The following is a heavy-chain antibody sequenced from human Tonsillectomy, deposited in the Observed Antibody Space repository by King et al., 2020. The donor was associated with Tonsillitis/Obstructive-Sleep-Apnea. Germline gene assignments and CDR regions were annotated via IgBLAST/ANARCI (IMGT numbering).Heavy chain of an antibody. CDR3: AKVTPGMEFLWEVPFDY. CDR1: GFTFSSYA. D-gene: IGHD1-26*01. CDR2: ISVSGGST. V-gene: IGHV3-23*01. Sequence: VQLLESGGGLVQPGGSLRLSCAASGFTFSSYAMSWVRQAPGKGLEWVSGISVSGGSTYYADSVKGRFTISRDNSKNTLYLQMNSLRAEDTAVYYCAKVTPGMEFLWEVPFDYWGQGTLVTVSS. J-gene: IGHJ4*02.